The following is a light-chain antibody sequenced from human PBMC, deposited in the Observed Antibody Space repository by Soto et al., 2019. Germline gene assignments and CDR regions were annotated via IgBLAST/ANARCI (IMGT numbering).Light chain of an antibody. Sequence: LVMTQSPLFLPVTLGLPASISCRSSQSFVYSDGDAYFSWFQQRPGRSPRRLIYKVSNRDSGVPARFSGSGSGTDFALKISRVEAEDVGVYYCMQGTHWPITFGQGTRLE. J-gene: IGKJ5*01. CDR1: QSFVYSDGDAY. CDR2: KVS. CDR3: MQGTHWPIT. V-gene: IGKV2-30*01.